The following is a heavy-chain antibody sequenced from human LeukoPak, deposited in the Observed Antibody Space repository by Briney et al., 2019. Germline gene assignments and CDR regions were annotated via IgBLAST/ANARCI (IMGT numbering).Heavy chain of an antibody. CDR1: GYSFTSYW. D-gene: IGHD6-6*01. V-gene: IGHV5-51*01. Sequence: NLGESLKISCKGSGYSFTSYWIGWVRQMPGKGLEWMGIIYPGDSDTRYSPSFQGQVTISADKSISTAYLQWSSLKASDTAMYYCARSGGIAARPGWFDPWGQGALVTVSS. CDR3: ARSGGIAARPGWFDP. CDR2: IYPGDSDT. J-gene: IGHJ5*02.